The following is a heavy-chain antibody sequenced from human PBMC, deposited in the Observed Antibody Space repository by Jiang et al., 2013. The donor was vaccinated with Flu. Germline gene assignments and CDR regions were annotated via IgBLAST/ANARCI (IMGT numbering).Heavy chain of an antibody. J-gene: IGHJ6*02. CDR1: GGTFSSYA. Sequence: GGTFSSYAISWVRQAPGQGLEWMGRIIPILGIANYAQKFQGRVTITADKSTSTAYMELSSLRSEDTAVYYCARDGGGLLLNGDYGMDVWGQGTTVTVSS. D-gene: IGHD3-10*01. V-gene: IGHV1-69*04. CDR2: IIPILGIA. CDR3: ARDGGGLLLNGDYGMDV.